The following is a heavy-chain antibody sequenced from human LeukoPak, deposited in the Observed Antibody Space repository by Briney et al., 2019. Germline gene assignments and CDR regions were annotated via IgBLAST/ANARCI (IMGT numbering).Heavy chain of an antibody. CDR1: GFTFSSYG. J-gene: IGHJ3*02. CDR3: AKDYYDSSARGAFDI. CDR2: IRYDGSNK. V-gene: IGHV3-30*02. Sequence: PGGSLRLSCAASGFTFSSYGMHWVRQAPGKGLEWVAFIRYDGSNKYYADSVKGRFTISRDNSKNTLYLQMNSLRAEDTAEYYCAKDYYDSSARGAFDIWGQGTMVTVSS. D-gene: IGHD3-22*01.